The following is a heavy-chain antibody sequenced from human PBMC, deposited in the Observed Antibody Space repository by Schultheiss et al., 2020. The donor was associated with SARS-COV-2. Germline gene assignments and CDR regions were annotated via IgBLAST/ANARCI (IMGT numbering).Heavy chain of an antibody. D-gene: IGHD2-15*01. J-gene: IGHJ2*01. CDR1: GFTFSSYW. CDR2: IGGSGSTI. CDR3: ARASTPRYFDL. Sequence: GESLKISCAASGFTFSSYWMSWVRQAPGKGLEWVSYIGGSGSTIHYADSVKGRFTISRDNAKNSLYLQMNSLRAEDTAVYYCARASTPRYFDLWGRGTLVTVSS. V-gene: IGHV3-48*04.